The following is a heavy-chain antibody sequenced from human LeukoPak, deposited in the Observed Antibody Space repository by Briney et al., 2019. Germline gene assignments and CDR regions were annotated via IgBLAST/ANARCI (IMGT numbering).Heavy chain of an antibody. Sequence: PGGSLRLSCAASGFTFSSYGMHWVRQAPGKGLEWVAFIRYDGSNKYYADSVKGRFTISRDNSKNTLYLQMNSLRAEDTAVYYCAKDRGYSYGSPDYWGQGTPVTVSS. J-gene: IGHJ4*02. CDR1: GFTFSSYG. D-gene: IGHD5-18*01. CDR3: AKDRGYSYGSPDY. CDR2: IRYDGSNK. V-gene: IGHV3-30*02.